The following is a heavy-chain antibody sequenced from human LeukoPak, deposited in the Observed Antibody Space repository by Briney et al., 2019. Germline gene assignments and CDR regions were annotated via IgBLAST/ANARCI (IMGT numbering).Heavy chain of an antibody. CDR2: INYSGST. J-gene: IGHJ4*02. CDR3: ATYSSGWFQFDC. CDR1: GGSISSSY. Sequence: PSETLSLTCTVSGGSISSSYWSWIRQPPGKGLEWIGYINYSGSTNYNPSLKSRITISVDTSKNQFSLRLTPVTAADTSVYYCATYSSGWFQFDCWGQGTLVTVSS. D-gene: IGHD6-19*01. V-gene: IGHV4-59*01.